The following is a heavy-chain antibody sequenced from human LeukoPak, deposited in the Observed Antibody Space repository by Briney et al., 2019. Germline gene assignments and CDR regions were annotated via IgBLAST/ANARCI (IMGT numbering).Heavy chain of an antibody. CDR3: ARSLYDSSGLFEY. V-gene: IGHV3-21*01. Sequence: GGSLRLSCAASGFTFSSYNMNWVRQAPGKGLEWVSFISSSGSYIYYADSVKGRFTISRDNAKNSLYLQMNSLRAEDTAVYYCARSLYDSSGLFEYWGQGTLVTVSS. CDR2: ISSSGSYI. J-gene: IGHJ4*02. CDR1: GFTFSSYN. D-gene: IGHD3-22*01.